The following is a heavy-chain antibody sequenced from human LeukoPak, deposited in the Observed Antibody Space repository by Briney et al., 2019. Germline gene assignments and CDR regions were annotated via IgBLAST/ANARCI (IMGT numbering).Heavy chain of an antibody. CDR1: GFTFRSYW. Sequence: PGGSLRLSCAASGFTFRSYWMSWVRQAPGKGLEWVANIKQDGSEKYYVDSVKGRFTISRDNAKNSLYLQMNSLRAEDTAVYYCYGSGSYFYFDYWGQGTLVTVSS. V-gene: IGHV3-7*03. D-gene: IGHD3-10*01. J-gene: IGHJ4*02. CDR3: YGSGSYFYFDY. CDR2: IKQDGSEK.